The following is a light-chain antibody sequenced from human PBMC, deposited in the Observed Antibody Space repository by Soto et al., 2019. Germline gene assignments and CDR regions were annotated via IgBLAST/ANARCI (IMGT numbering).Light chain of an antibody. CDR2: EGN. J-gene: IGLJ2*01. CDR3: CSYGGQRVV. Sequence: QSALTQPASVSGSPGQSITIPCTGTSSDVGSYKVVSWYQQHPGKAPKLMIYEGNKRPTGVSNRLSGSKSGNTASLTDSGPQAEDEADYYRCSYGGQRVVVGRGTKATVL. CDR1: SSDVGSYKV. V-gene: IGLV2-23*01.